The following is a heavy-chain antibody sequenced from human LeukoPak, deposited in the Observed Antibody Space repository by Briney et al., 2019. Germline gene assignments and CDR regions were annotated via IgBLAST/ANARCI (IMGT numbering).Heavy chain of an antibody. CDR3: ASHYSSGSYRYTGSFDS. V-gene: IGHV4-34*01. CDR1: GGSFSDYY. J-gene: IGHJ4*02. Sequence: PSETLSLTCAVYGGSFSDYYWSWIRQPPGKGLEWLGEINHSGTTNYSPSLNSRVSISVDTSKNQFTLKLTSVTAAYAAMYYCASHYSSGSYRYTGSFDSWGQGMLVNVSS. CDR2: INHSGTT. D-gene: IGHD3-16*02.